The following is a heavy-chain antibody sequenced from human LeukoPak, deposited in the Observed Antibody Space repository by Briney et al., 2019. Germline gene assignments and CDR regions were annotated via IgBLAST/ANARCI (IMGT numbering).Heavy chain of an antibody. CDR1: GFTFSSYA. CDR3: AKVRGYSYGPTRAFDI. D-gene: IGHD5-18*01. CDR2: ISGSGGST. V-gene: IGHV3-23*01. J-gene: IGHJ3*02. Sequence: QTGGSLRLSCAASGFTFSSYAMSWVRQAPGKGLEWVSAISGSGGSTYYADPVKGRFTISRDNSKNTLYLQMNSLRAEDTAVYYCAKVRGYSYGPTRAFDIWGQGTMVTVSS.